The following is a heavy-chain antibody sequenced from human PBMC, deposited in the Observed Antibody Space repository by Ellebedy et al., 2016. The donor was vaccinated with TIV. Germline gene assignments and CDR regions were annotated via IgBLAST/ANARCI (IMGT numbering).Heavy chain of an antibody. Sequence: GESLKISCAASGLTFGTSSMNWVRQAPGKGLEWVAYISTSGSTIYYADSVKGRLTISRDEAKDSLFLQMNSRGVEDTALYYCARGNYYDSGHRGPNAFDVWGQGTMVTVSS. J-gene: IGHJ3*01. CDR1: GLTFGTSS. V-gene: IGHV3-48*01. CDR2: ISTSGSTI. CDR3: ARGNYYDSGHRGPNAFDV. D-gene: IGHD3-22*01.